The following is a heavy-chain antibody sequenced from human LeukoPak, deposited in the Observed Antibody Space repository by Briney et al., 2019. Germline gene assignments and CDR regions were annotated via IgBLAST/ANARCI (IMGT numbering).Heavy chain of an antibody. CDR3: ARGAAALDAFDI. J-gene: IGHJ3*02. Sequence: SQTLSLTCAISGDSVSSNSAAWNWIRQSPSRGLEWLGRTYYRSKWYNDYAVSVKSRISINPDTSKNQFSLQLNSVTPQDTAVYYCARGAAALDAFDIWGQGTMVTVSS. CDR1: GDSVSSNSAA. D-gene: IGHD6-13*01. V-gene: IGHV6-1*01. CDR2: TYYRSKWYN.